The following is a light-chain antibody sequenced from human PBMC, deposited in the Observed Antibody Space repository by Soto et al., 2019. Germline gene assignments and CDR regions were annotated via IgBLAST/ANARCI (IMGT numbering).Light chain of an antibody. Sequence: EIVLTQSPATLSLSPGERATLSRRASQSVSSYLAWYQQKPGQAPRLLIYDASNRATGIPARFSGSGSGTGFTLTISSLEPEDFAVYYCQQRSNWPPLTFGGGTKVDIK. CDR1: QSVSSY. CDR2: DAS. CDR3: QQRSNWPPLT. J-gene: IGKJ4*01. V-gene: IGKV3-11*01.